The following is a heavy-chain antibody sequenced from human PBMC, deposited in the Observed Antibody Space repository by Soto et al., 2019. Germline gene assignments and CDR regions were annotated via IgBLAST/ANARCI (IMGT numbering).Heavy chain of an antibody. CDR1: GFTVSGHY. V-gene: IGHV3-53*01. D-gene: IGHD3-10*01. CDR3: ATMGAPIGY. Sequence: KLTRRVSGFTVSGHYMSWVRQAPGKGLGWVSVIYSGGSTYYADSVKGRFTISRDNSKNTLYLQMNSLRAEDSAVNYSATMGAPIGYWGQGPLVTVSS. CDR2: IYSGGST. J-gene: IGHJ4*02.